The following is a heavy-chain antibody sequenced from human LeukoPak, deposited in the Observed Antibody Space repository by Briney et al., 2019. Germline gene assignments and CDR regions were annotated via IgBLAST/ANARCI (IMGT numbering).Heavy chain of an antibody. J-gene: IGHJ6*02. V-gene: IGHV3-21*01. CDR3: ARAPSTYYDILTGHMDV. Sequence: GGSLRLSCAASGFTFSSYSMDWVRQAPGKGLEWVSSISSSSSYIYYADSVKGRFTISRDNAKNSLYLQMNSLRAEDTAVYYCARAPSTYYDILTGHMDVWGQGTTVTVSS. CDR2: ISSSSSYI. CDR1: GFTFSSYS. D-gene: IGHD3-9*01.